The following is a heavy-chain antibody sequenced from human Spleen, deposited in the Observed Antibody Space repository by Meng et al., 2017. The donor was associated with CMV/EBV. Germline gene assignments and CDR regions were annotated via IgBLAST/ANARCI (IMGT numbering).Heavy chain of an antibody. J-gene: IGHJ5*02. V-gene: IGHV3-74*01. CDR3: ARDSYFVLLAAARNWFDP. CDR2: INSDGSST. CDR1: FSNYW. D-gene: IGHD2-2*01. Sequence: FSNYWMHWVRQAPGKGLVWVSRINSDGSSTSYADSVKGRFTISRDNAKNTLYLQMNSLRAEDTAVYYCARDSYFVLLAAARNWFDPWGQGTLVTVSS.